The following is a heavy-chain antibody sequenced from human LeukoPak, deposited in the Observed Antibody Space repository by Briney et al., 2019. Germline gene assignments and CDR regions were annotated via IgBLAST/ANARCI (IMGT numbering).Heavy chain of an antibody. CDR1: GGSISSGGYY. D-gene: IGHD3-22*01. CDR3: ARGVYYDSSGYFFDY. J-gene: IGHJ4*02. Sequence: SETLSLTCTVSGGSISSGGYYWSWIRQHPGKGLEWIGYIYYSGSTYYNPSLKSRVTISVDTSENQFSLKLSSVTAADTAVYYCARGVYYDSSGYFFDYWGQGTLVTVSS. CDR2: IYYSGST. V-gene: IGHV4-31*03.